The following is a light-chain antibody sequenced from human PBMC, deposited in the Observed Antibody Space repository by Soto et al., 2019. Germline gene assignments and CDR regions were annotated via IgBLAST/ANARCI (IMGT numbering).Light chain of an antibody. CDR1: QSISNK. V-gene: IGKV3-15*01. J-gene: IGKJ1*01. Sequence: EIVMTQSPATLSVSPGEGATLSCRASQSISNKLAWYQQKPGQAPRLLIYGASTRATGIPARFSGSGSGTEFTLTISSLQSEDFAVYYCQQYNNWPPWTLGQGPNVDIK. CDR3: QQYNNWPPWT. CDR2: GAS.